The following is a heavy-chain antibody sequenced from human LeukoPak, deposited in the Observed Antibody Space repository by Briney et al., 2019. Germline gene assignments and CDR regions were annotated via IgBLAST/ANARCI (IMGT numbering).Heavy chain of an antibody. CDR1: GGSISSYY. Sequence: SETLSLTCTVSGGSISSYYWSWIRQPPGKGLEWIGYIYYSGSTNYNPSLKSRVTISVDTSKNQFSLKLSSVTAADTALYYCARDHATSSSWYGHAYWGQGILVTVSS. V-gene: IGHV4-59*12. D-gene: IGHD6-13*01. CDR2: IYYSGST. J-gene: IGHJ4*02. CDR3: ARDHATSSSWYGHAY.